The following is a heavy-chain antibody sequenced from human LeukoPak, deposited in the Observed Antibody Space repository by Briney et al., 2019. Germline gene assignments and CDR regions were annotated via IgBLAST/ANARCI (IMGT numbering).Heavy chain of an antibody. D-gene: IGHD6-13*01. Sequence: SETLSLTCAVYGGSFGGYYWSWIRQPPGKGLEWIGEINHSGSTNYNPSLKSRVTISVDTSKNQFSLKLSSVTAADTAVYYCARGLPGAAARVAFDIWGQGTMVTVSP. CDR1: GGSFGGYY. CDR2: INHSGST. CDR3: ARGLPGAAARVAFDI. J-gene: IGHJ3*02. V-gene: IGHV4-34*01.